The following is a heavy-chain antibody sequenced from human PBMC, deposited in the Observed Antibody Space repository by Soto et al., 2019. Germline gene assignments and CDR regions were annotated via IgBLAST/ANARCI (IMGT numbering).Heavy chain of an antibody. V-gene: IGHV1-2*02. CDR2: LNPDSGGS. J-gene: IGHJ3*02. Sequence: ASVNVSFKTSGYSFIDYYVHWVRQAPGQGLEWVGWLNPDSGGSKYAENFQGRVTMPGDRSTSTVYMELTGLRSDDTAVYYCARWIVVLADQAATENDTLSIHASRQSARASVKVSCKASGYTFRNYDI. CDR1: GYSFIDYY. D-gene: IGHD5-18*01. CDR3: ARWIVVLADQAATENDTLSIHASRQSARASVKVSCKASGYTFRNYDI.